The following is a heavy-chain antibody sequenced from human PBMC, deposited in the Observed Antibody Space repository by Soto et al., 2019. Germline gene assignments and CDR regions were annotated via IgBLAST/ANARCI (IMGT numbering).Heavy chain of an antibody. D-gene: IGHD2-8*01. CDR1: GGSFSGYY. CDR2: INHSGST. CDR3: ARRMGDV. V-gene: IGHV4-34*01. Sequence: QVQLQQWGAGLLKPSETLSLTCAVYGGSFSGYYWSWIRQPPGKGLEGIGEINHSGSTNYNPSLKSRVPISVDTSKNQFSLKLSSVTAADTAVYYCARRMGDVWGQGTTVTVSS. J-gene: IGHJ6*02.